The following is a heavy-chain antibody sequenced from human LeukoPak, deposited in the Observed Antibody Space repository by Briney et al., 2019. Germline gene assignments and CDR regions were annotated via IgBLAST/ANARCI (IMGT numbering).Heavy chain of an antibody. J-gene: IGHJ4*02. CDR3: ARERPSTYYYDSSGYPGGRYFDY. CDR1: GGSISSYY. V-gene: IGHV4-4*07. CDR2: IYTSGST. D-gene: IGHD3-22*01. Sequence: SETLSLTCTVSGGSISSYYWSWIRQPAGKGLEWIGRIYTSGSTNYNPSLKSRVTISADKSKNQFSLKLSSVTAADTAVYYCARERPSTYYYDSSGYPGGRYFDYWGQGTLVTVSS.